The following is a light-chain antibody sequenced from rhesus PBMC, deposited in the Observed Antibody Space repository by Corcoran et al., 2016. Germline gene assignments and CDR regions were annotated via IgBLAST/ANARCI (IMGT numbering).Light chain of an antibody. CDR1: QSISSW. V-gene: IGKV1-22*01. Sequence: DIQMTQSPSSLSASVGDTVTITCRASQSISSWLAWYQQNPGKAPKLLIYKASTLQSGVPSRFSGSGSGTDFTLTISSLQSEDFTTYYCQQYNSSPFTFGPGTKLDIK. CDR3: QQYNSSPFT. J-gene: IGKJ3*01. CDR2: KAS.